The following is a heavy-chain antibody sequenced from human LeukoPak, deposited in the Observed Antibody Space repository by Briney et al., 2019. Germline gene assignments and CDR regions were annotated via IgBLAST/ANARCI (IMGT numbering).Heavy chain of an antibody. CDR1: GYPFTEYY. CDR3: ASVIAASGTRNWYFDL. D-gene: IGHD6-13*01. CDR2: INPNSGDT. Sequence: ASVKVSFKASGYPFTEYYMHWVRPAPGQGLEWMGWINPNSGDTNYAQKFQGWVTMTRDTSISTAYMELSRLRSDDTAVYFYASVIAASGTRNWYFDLWGRGTLVTVSS. J-gene: IGHJ2*01. V-gene: IGHV1-2*04.